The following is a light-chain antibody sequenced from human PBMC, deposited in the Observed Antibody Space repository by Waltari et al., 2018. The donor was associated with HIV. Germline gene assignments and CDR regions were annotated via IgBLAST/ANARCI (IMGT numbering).Light chain of an antibody. J-gene: IGLJ3*02. V-gene: IGLV3-25*03. Sequence: SYELTQPPSVSVSPGQTARITCSGDALPKQYAYRYQQKAGQAPVLVIYKDSERPSGIPERFSGSSSGTTVTLTISGVQAEDEADYYCESADSSLWVFGGGTKLTVL. CDR2: KDS. CDR3: ESADSSLWV. CDR1: ALPKQY.